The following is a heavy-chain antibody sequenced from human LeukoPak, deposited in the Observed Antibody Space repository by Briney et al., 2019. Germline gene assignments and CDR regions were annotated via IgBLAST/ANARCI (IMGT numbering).Heavy chain of an antibody. CDR3: ARAAAYYDFGSGYYIFGWVDY. J-gene: IGHJ4*02. D-gene: IGHD3-3*01. CDR2: IYYSGST. Sequence: SETLSLTCTVSGGSISSYYWSWIRQPPGKGLEWIGYIYYSGSTNYNPSLKSRVTISVDTSKNQFSLKLSSVTAADTAVYYCARAAAYYDFGSGYYIFGWVDYWGQGTLVTVSS. CDR1: GGSISSYY. V-gene: IGHV4-59*01.